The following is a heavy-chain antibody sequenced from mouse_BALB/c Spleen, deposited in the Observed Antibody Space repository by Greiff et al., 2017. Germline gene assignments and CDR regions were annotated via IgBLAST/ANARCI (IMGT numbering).Heavy chain of an antibody. CDR3: ARRKDEGYAMDY. V-gene: IGHV5-4*02. J-gene: IGHJ4*01. Sequence: EVQGVESGGGLVKPGGSLKLSCAASGFTFSDYYMYWVRQTPEKRLEWVATISDGGSYTYYPDSVKGRFTISRDNAKNTLYLQMSSLRSEDTAMYYCARRKDEGYAMDYWGQGTSVTVSS. CDR2: ISDGGSYT. CDR1: GFTFSDYY.